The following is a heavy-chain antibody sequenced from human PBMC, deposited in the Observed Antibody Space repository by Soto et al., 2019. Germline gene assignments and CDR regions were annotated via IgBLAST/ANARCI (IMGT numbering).Heavy chain of an antibody. Sequence: ASVKLSCKASGYTFSTYGISWVRQAPGQGLEKMGWISAYDRYTKYAEMFQGKVTMTIDTSTNTAYMALRRLRSGDTAMYFCARVGPSREVPYPFEYWGQGTLVTVSS. V-gene: IGHV1-18*01. CDR3: ARVGPSREVPYPFEY. J-gene: IGHJ4*02. CDR1: GYTFSTYG. D-gene: IGHD1-26*01. CDR2: ISAYDRYT.